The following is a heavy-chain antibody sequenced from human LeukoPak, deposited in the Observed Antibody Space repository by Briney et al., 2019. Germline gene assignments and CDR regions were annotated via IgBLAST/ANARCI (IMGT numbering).Heavy chain of an antibody. CDR2: ISSSSSYI. CDR3: ARGDSSWLDY. CDR1: GFTFSSYS. J-gene: IGHJ4*02. D-gene: IGHD6-13*01. V-gene: IGHV3-21*01. Sequence: GGSLRPSCAASGFTFSSYSMNWVRQAPGKGLEWVSSISSSSSYIYYADSVKGRFTISRDNAKNSLYLQMNSLRAEDTAVYYCARGDSSWLDYWGQGTLVTVSS.